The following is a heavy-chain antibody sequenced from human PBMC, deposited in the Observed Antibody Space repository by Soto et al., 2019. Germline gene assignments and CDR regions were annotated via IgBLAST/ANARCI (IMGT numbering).Heavy chain of an antibody. CDR3: ARQGYHYDISGPLPYYYYYGMDV. CDR1: GYSFTSYW. D-gene: IGHD3-22*01. CDR2: IYPGDSDT. Sequence: PGESLKISCKGSGYSFTSYWIGWVRQMPGKGLEWMGIIYPGDSDTRYSPSFQGQVTISADKSISTAYLQWSSLKASDTAMYYCARQGYHYDISGPLPYYYYYGMDVWGQGTTVTVSS. V-gene: IGHV5-51*01. J-gene: IGHJ6*02.